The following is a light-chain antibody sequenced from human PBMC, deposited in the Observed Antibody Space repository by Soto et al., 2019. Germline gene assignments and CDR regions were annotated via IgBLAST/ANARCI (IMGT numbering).Light chain of an antibody. V-gene: IGKV1-39*01. CDR3: QQRYNTPLT. J-gene: IGKJ4*01. CDR2: GAS. Sequence: DIQMTQSPSSLSASVGDRVTITCRARQSMSTYLNWFKQKPGKAPKVLIYGASSLQSGVPSRFSGSGSGTDFNLTISSLQPEDVATYYCQQRYNTPLTFGGGTKVEIK. CDR1: QSMSTY.